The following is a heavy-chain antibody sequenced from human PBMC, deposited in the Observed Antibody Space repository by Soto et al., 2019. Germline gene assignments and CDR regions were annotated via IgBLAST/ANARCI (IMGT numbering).Heavy chain of an antibody. D-gene: IGHD3-10*01. CDR2: INPNSGGT. V-gene: IGHV1-2*04. CDR3: AAEYGSGSYLPTYY. Sequence: QVQLVQSGAEVKKPGASVKVSCKASGYTFTGYYMHWVRQAPGQGLEWMGWINPNSGGTNYAQKFQGWVTMTRDPSISTAYMELSRLRSDDTAVYYCAAEYGSGSYLPTYYWGQGTLVTVSS. CDR1: GYTFTGYY. J-gene: IGHJ4*02.